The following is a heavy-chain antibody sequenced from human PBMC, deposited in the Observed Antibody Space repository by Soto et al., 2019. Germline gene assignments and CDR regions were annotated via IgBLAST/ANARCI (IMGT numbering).Heavy chain of an antibody. Sequence: SETLSLTCTVSGGSISSGGYYWSWIRQHPGKGLEWIGYIYYSGSTYYNPSLKSRVTISVDTSKNPFSLKLSSVTAGDTGVYYCARYWSSDFWSGYYASDAFDIWGQGTMVTVSS. D-gene: IGHD3-3*01. CDR1: GGSISSGGYY. V-gene: IGHV4-31*03. J-gene: IGHJ3*02. CDR3: ARYWSSDFWSGYYASDAFDI. CDR2: IYYSGST.